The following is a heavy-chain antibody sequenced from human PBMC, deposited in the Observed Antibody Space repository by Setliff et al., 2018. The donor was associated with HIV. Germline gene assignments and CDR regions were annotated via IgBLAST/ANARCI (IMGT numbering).Heavy chain of an antibody. V-gene: IGHV3-48*01. CDR1: GFTFSSYS. CDR2: NGIINGAK. D-gene: IGHD3-9*01. CDR3: VRDRDWAFDY. J-gene: IGHJ4*02. Sequence: GGSLRLSCAASGFTFSSYSMNWVRQAPGKGLEWISYNGIINGAKHYADSMEGRFTISRDDAKNSLYLQMDSLRAEDTAVYYCVRDRDWAFDYWGQGILVTVPS.